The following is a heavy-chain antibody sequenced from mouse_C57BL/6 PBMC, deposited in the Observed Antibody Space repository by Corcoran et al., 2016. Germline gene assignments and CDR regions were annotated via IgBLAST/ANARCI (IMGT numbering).Heavy chain of an antibody. CDR3: SPMVSTDY. D-gene: IGHD2-1*01. CDR1: GFIIQDSY. V-gene: IGHV14-1*01. CDR2: IDPEDGDT. Sequence: EVQLQQSAAELVRPGASVKLSCTASGFIIQDSYMHWVKQSPEQGLEWIGRIDPEDGDTEYAPKFQGKATMNADTSSNTAYLQLSSLTSEDTAVYDCSPMVSTDYWGQGTTLTVSS. J-gene: IGHJ2*01.